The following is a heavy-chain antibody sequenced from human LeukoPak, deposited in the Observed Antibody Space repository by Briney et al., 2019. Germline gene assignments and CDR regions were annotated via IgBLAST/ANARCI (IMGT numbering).Heavy chain of an antibody. CDR1: GGSISSGAYY. D-gene: IGHD2-2*01. Sequence: PSETLSLTCTVSGGSISSGAYYWTCIRRPPGKGLECIGYIYYSGSTYYNPSLKSRLTISVDTSKNQFSLRLSSVTAADTAVYFCARYYCSATNCPGIDYWGQGTLVTVSS. J-gene: IGHJ4*02. V-gene: IGHV4-30-4*01. CDR2: IYYSGST. CDR3: ARYYCSATNCPGIDY.